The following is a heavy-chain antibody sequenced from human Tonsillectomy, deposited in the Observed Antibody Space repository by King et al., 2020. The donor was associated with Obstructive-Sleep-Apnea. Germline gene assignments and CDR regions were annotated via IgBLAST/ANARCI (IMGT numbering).Heavy chain of an antibody. V-gene: IGHV4-39*07. Sequence: QLQESGPGLVKPSETLSLTCTVSGGSISSSSYYWGWIRQPPGKGLEWIGSIYYSGSTYYNPSLKSRVTISVDTSKNQFSLKLSSVTAADTAVYYCARDYCSGGSCYVDYWGQGTLVTVSS. CDR2: IYYSGST. D-gene: IGHD2-15*01. CDR1: GGSISSSSYY. J-gene: IGHJ4*02. CDR3: ARDYCSGGSCYVDY.